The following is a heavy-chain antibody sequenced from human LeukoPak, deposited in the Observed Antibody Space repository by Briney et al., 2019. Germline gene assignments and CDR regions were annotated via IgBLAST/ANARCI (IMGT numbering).Heavy chain of an antibody. CDR2: LSGSGGST. D-gene: IGHD3-16*01. Sequence: GGSLRLSCAASGFTFRSYGMSWVRQAPGKGLEWVSSLSGSGGSTYYADSVEGRFTISRDNSKNTLFLHMNSLRAEDTAVYYCAKALGGYDFDYWGQGTLVTVSS. J-gene: IGHJ4*02. CDR1: GFTFRSYG. V-gene: IGHV3-23*01. CDR3: AKALGGYDFDY.